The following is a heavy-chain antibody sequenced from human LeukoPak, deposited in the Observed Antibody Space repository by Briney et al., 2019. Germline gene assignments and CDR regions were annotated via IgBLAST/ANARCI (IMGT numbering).Heavy chain of an antibody. CDR2: ISPSGGST. V-gene: IGHV1-46*01. CDR1: GYTFTINY. CDR3: ARDNSVRDEAWWFNP. Sequence: ASVKVSYNALGYTFTINYMHWVRHAPGQGPEWMGVISPSGGSTTYAQKFQGRVTLTRDMSTSTDYLELSSLRSEDTAVYYCARDNSVRDEAWWFNPWGQGTLVTVSS. J-gene: IGHJ5*02. D-gene: IGHD5-24*01.